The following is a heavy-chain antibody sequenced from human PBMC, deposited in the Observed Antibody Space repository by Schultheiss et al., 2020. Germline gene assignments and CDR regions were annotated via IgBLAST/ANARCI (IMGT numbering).Heavy chain of an antibody. J-gene: IGHJ5*02. D-gene: IGHD2/OR15-2a*01. CDR1: GGSISSYY. CDR3: ARAPATSIGNWFDP. CDR2: INHSGST. Sequence: SETLSLTCTVSGGSISSYYWSWIRQPPGKGLEWIGEINHSGSTNYNPSLKSRVTISVDTSKNQFSLKLSSVTAADTAVYYCARAPATSIGNWFDPWGQGTLVTVAS. V-gene: IGHV4-34*01.